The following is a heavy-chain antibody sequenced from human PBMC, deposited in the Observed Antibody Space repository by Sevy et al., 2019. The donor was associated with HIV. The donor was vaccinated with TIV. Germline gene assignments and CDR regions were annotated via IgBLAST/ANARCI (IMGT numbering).Heavy chain of an antibody. CDR1: GFTFSVYS. V-gene: IGHV3-48*04. CDR2: IGGSGSTI. D-gene: IGHD3-22*01. CDR3: ASDVYYSDGSGYDFEH. Sequence: GGSLRLSCAASGFTFSVYSMNWVRQAPGKGLEWLSYIGGSGSTIAYADSVKGRFTISRDNAWSSLFLQMNSLRPEDTAVYYCASDVYYSDGSGYDFEHWGHGTLVTVSS. J-gene: IGHJ4*01.